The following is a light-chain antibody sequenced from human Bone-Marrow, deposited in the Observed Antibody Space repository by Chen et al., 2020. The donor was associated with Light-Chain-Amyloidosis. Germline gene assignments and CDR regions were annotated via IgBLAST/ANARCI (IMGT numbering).Light chain of an antibody. V-gene: IGLV3-21*02. J-gene: IGLJ3*02. CDR2: DDS. Sequence: SYVLTQPSSVSVAPGQTATIACGGNNIRSTSVHWYQQTPGQAPLLVVYDDSDRPSGIPERLSGANSGNTATLTSGRVEAGDEADYYCQVWDRSSDRPVFGGGTKLTVL. CDR3: QVWDRSSDRPV. CDR1: NIRSTS.